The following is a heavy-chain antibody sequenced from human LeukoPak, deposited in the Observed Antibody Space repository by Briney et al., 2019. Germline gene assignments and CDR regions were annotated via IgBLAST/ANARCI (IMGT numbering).Heavy chain of an antibody. Sequence: PGGSLRLSCVASGFTFSNYAMSWVRQTPGKGLEWVSVISNSGSNTYYADSVKGRFTISRDNSKNTLYLQMNSLRAEDTAVYYCAKEYGDPPKIDYWGQGTLVTVSS. CDR1: GFTFSNYA. J-gene: IGHJ4*02. CDR3: AKEYGDPPKIDY. CDR2: ISNSGSNT. V-gene: IGHV3-23*01. D-gene: IGHD4-17*01.